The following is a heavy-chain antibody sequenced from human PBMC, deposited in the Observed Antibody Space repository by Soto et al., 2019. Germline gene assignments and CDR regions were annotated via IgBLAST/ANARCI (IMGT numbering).Heavy chain of an antibody. V-gene: IGHV4-59*01. CDR1: GGSFSISY. CDR3: ARGPGTSPFDY. CDR2: IYYSGST. D-gene: IGHD1-1*01. J-gene: IGHJ4*02. Sequence: PSGTLSLTCAVYGGSFSISYWSWIRQPQGKRLEWIGYIYYSGSTNYNPSLKSRVTISVDTSKNQFSLKLSSVTAADTAVFYCARGPGTSPFDYWGQGTLVTVSS.